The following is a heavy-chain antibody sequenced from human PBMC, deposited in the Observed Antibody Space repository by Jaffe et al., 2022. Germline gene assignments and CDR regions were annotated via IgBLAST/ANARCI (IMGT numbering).Heavy chain of an antibody. V-gene: IGHV3-48*01. CDR1: GFTFSSYS. CDR3: AREEGRFDWLHAFDY. CDR2: ISSSSSTI. Sequence: EVQLVESGGGLVQPGGSLRLSCAASGFTFSSYSMNWVRQAPGKGLEWVSYISSSSSTIYYADSVKGRFTISRDNAKNSLYLQMNSLRAEDTAVYYCAREEGRFDWLHAFDYWGQGTLVTVSS. J-gene: IGHJ4*02. D-gene: IGHD3-9*01.